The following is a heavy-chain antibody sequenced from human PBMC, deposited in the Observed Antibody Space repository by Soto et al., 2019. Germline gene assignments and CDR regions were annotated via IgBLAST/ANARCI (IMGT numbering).Heavy chain of an antibody. CDR3: ARDRAPVTIFGVVIPHTFDI. Sequence: RASVKVSCKASGYTFTSYGINWVRQAPGQGLEWMGWISAYNGNTNYAQNLQGRLTVTTDTSTTTAYMELRSLRSDDTAVYYCARDRAPVTIFGVVIPHTFDIWGQGTMVTVSS. CDR1: GYTFTSYG. V-gene: IGHV1-18*01. D-gene: IGHD3-3*01. CDR2: ISAYNGNT. J-gene: IGHJ3*02.